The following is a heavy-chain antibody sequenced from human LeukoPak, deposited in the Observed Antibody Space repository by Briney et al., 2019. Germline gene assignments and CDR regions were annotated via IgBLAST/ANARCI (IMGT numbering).Heavy chain of an antibody. Sequence: PGGSLRLSCAASGFTFSSYSMNWVRQAPGKGLEWVSYISSSGSTIYYADSVKGRFTISRDNAKNSLYLQMNSLRAEDTAVYYCAREYSSSSGRAFDIWGKGTMVTVSS. J-gene: IGHJ3*02. CDR2: ISSSGSTI. D-gene: IGHD6-6*01. CDR3: AREYSSSSGRAFDI. CDR1: GFTFSSYS. V-gene: IGHV3-48*01.